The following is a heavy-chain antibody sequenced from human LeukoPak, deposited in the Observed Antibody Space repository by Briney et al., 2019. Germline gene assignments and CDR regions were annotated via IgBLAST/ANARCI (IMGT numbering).Heavy chain of an antibody. CDR3: ARSGSGSTYYFDY. CDR1: GGSISSGGYY. J-gene: IGHJ4*02. D-gene: IGHD3-10*01. V-gene: IGHV4-31*03. CDR2: IYYSGST. Sequence: TSETLSLTCTVSGGSISSGGYYWSWIRQHPGKGLEWIGYIYYSGSTYYNPSPKSRVTISVDTSKNQFSLKLSSVTAADTAVYYCARSGSGSTYYFDYWGQGTLVTVSS.